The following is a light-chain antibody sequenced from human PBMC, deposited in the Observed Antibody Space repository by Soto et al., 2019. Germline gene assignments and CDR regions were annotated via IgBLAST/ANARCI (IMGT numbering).Light chain of an antibody. Sequence: QSALTQPASVSASPGQSITISCTETNSDIGTLNSVSWYQQFPGKAPKLMIFGVRVRPSGVSTRFSGSKFGNTAVLYISGLQAEDEADYYCSSYTSSRTYVFGSGTKLTVL. CDR1: NSDIGTLNS. CDR3: SSYTSSRTYV. V-gene: IGLV2-14*01. J-gene: IGLJ1*01. CDR2: GVR.